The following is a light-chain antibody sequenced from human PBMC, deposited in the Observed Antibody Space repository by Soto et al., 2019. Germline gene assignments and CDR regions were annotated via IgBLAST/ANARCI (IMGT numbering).Light chain of an antibody. CDR1: QSVSSYY. J-gene: IGKJ1*01. CDR2: GAS. CDR3: QQHFTSPRT. Sequence: EIVLTQSPGTLSLYPGERATLSCRASQSVSSYYLAWYQQQRGQAPRLLIYGASSRATGIPTRFSGSGSGTDFTLTISRLEPEDFAVYYCQQHFTSPRTFGQGTKVE. V-gene: IGKV3-20*01.